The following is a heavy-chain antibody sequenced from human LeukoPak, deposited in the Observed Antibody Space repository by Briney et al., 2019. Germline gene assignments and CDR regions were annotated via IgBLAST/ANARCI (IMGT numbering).Heavy chain of an antibody. D-gene: IGHD3-22*01. V-gene: IGHV3-13*01. J-gene: IGHJ6*04. Sequence: PGGSLRLSCAASGFTFSSSDMHWVRQPTGKGLEWVSAIGTIGDTYYPGSVKGRFTISRENAKNTLYLQMNSLRAEDTAVYYCAELGITMIRGVWGKGTTVTISS. CDR1: GFTFSSSD. CDR3: AELGITMIRGV. CDR2: IGTIGDT.